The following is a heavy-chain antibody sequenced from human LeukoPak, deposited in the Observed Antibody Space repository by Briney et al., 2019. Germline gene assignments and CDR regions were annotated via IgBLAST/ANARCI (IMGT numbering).Heavy chain of an antibody. Sequence: GGSLRLSCAASGFTLDNYNFNWVRQAPGKGLEWVASIRSYSSYIHYADSVKGRFTISRDDAKKSLYLQMNSLRAEDTAVYFCARFAEVYYYVDVWGTGTTVIVSS. D-gene: IGHD2-21*01. CDR3: ARFAEVYYYVDV. CDR2: IRSYSSYI. CDR1: GFTLDNYN. J-gene: IGHJ6*03. V-gene: IGHV3-21*01.